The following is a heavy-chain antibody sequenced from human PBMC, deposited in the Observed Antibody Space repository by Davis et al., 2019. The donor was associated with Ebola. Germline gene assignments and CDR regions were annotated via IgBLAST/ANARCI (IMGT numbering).Heavy chain of an antibody. J-gene: IGHJ6*02. CDR1: GGSVTSGTYY. CDR2: IHSGGST. CDR3: ARNGSSSFSRYHYYGLDV. D-gene: IGHD3-3*01. Sequence: PSQTLSLTCTVSGGSVTSGTYYWSWIRQPAGKGLEWIGHIHSGGSTHYNPSLRSRVTISIDTSKNQVSLNVNSVTAADTAVYYCARNGSSSFSRYHYYGLDVWGQGTTVTVSS. V-gene: IGHV4-61*09.